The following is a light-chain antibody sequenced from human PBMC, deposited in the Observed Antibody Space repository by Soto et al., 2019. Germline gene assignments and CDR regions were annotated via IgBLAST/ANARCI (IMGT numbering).Light chain of an antibody. V-gene: IGLV3-21*02. CDR2: DDS. CDR1: NIGGKS. J-gene: IGLJ2*01. CDR3: QARDTSTDHLV. Sequence: SYELTQAPSVSVAPGQTATITCGGNNIGGKSVHWYQQKPGQAPVLVISDDSDRPSGIPERFSGSNSGNTATLTITRVEAGDEADFYCQARDTSTDHLVFGGGTKLTVL.